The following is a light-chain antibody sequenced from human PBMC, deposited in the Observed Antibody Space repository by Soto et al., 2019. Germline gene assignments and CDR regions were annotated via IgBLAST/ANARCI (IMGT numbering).Light chain of an antibody. V-gene: IGKV1-39*01. Sequence: DIQMTQSPSSLSATVGDRVTITCRASQTIGKYLNWYQQQPGKVPKLLIYDASYLQSGVPSRSSGSESGTDFTLNISDLRPEDFATYYCQQSFSIPFTFGPGTKVDIK. J-gene: IGKJ3*01. CDR3: QQSFSIPFT. CDR2: DAS. CDR1: QTIGKY.